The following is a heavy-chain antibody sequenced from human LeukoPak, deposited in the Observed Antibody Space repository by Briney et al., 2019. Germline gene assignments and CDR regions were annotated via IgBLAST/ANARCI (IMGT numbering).Heavy chain of an antibody. Sequence: GGSLRLSCAASGFTFSSYGMHWVRQAPGKGLEWVANIKQDGSEKYYVDSVKGRFTISRDNAKNSLYLQMNSLRAEDTAVYYCARDRDYDILTGLPGYWGQGTLVTVSS. CDR3: ARDRDYDILTGLPGY. J-gene: IGHJ4*02. V-gene: IGHV3-7*01. CDR1: GFTFSSYG. D-gene: IGHD3-9*01. CDR2: IKQDGSEK.